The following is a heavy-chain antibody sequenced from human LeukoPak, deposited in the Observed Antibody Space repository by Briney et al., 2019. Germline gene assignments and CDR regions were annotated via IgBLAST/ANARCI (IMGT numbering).Heavy chain of an antibody. CDR1: GFTFSYYE. V-gene: IGHV3-48*03. CDR2: ISSSDSTI. J-gene: IGHJ4*02. CDR3: TRDKASAVVPAATFDY. D-gene: IGHD2-2*01. Sequence: EGSLRLSCAASGFTFSYYEMNWVRQAPGKGLEWVSYISSSDSTIHYADSVKGRFTISRDNAKNSLYLQMNSLRAEDTAVYYCTRDKASAVVPAATFDYWGQGTLVTVSS.